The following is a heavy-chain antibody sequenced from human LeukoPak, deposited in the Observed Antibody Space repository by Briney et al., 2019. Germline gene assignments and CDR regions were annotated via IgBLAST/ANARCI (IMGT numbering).Heavy chain of an antibody. CDR2: IIHSGST. Sequence: SQSLSLTCAVDGASVSSYCWSWVSQPPGKGREWVGEIIHSGSTNYNPSLKGRVTISVDTSKNQFSLKLSSVTAADTAVYYCAREDRSGSYYKVLDYWGQGTLVTVSS. V-gene: IGHV4-34*12. CDR3: AREDRSGSYYKVLDY. J-gene: IGHJ4*02. D-gene: IGHD3-10*01. CDR1: GASVSSYC.